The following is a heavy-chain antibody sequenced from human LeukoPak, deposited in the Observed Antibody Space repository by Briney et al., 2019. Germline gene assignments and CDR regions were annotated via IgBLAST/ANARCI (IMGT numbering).Heavy chain of an antibody. CDR3: AIHLQLILPYTNWFDP. J-gene: IGHJ5*02. V-gene: IGHV4-39*01. Sequence: NTSETLSLTCTISGGSISSSSYYWGWIRQPPGKGLEWIGSIYYSGSTYYNPSLKSRVTISVDTSKNQFSLKLSSVTAADTAVYYCAIHLQLILPYTNWFDPWGQGTLVTVSS. CDR1: GGSISSSSYY. CDR2: IYYSGST. D-gene: IGHD1-7*01.